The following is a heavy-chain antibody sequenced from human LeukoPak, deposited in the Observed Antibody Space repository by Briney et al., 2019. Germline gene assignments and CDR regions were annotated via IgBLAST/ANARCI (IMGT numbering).Heavy chain of an antibody. J-gene: IGHJ6*03. CDR2: ISSSSSYI. CDR1: GFTFSSYS. V-gene: IGHV3-21*06. CDR3: ATVRHEDYYYYYMDV. Sequence: GGSLRLSXAASGFTFSSYSMNWVRQAPGKGLEWVSSISSSSSYIDYADSVKGRFTISRDNAKNSLYLQMNSLRAEATAVYYCATVRHEDYYYYYMDVWGKGTTVTVSS.